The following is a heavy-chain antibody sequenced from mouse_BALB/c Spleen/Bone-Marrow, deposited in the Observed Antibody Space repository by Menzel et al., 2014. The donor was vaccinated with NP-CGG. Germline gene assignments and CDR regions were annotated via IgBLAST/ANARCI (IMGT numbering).Heavy chain of an antibody. CDR1: GFNIKDTY. D-gene: IGHD1-1*01. CDR2: IDPANGNT. CDR3: VSYYSSTSSFTY. J-gene: IGHJ3*01. V-gene: IGHV14-3*02. Sequence: VQLQQSGAELVKPGASVKLSCTASGFNIKDTYIHWVKQRPEQGLEWIGRIDPANGNTKYDPKFQGRATITADTSSNTAYLQLSSLTSEDTAVYYCVSYYSSTSSFTYWGQGTLVTVSA.